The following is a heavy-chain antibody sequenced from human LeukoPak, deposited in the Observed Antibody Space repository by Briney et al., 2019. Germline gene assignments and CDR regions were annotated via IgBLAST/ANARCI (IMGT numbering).Heavy chain of an antibody. CDR1: GFTFSSYW. Sequence: GGSLRLSCAASGFTFSSYWMHWVRQAPGKGLVWVSRINSDGSSTSYADSVKGRFTISRDNAKNTLYLQMNSLRAEDTALYYCAKARMGGIVGATDYWGQGTLVTVSS. CDR3: AKARMGGIVGATDY. J-gene: IGHJ4*02. CDR2: INSDGSST. V-gene: IGHV3-74*01. D-gene: IGHD1-26*01.